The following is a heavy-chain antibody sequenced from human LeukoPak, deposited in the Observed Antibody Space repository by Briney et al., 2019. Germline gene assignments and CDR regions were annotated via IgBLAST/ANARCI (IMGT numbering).Heavy chain of an antibody. D-gene: IGHD2-2*01. CDR3: ATGYCSSTSCFDY. J-gene: IGHJ4*02. V-gene: IGHV3-30-3*01. Sequence: GGSLRLSCAASGFTFSSYAMHWVRQAPGKGLEWVAVISYDRSNKYYADSVKGRFTISRDNSKNTLYLQMNSLRAEDTAVYYCATGYCSSTSCFDYWGQGTLVTVSS. CDR1: GFTFSSYA. CDR2: ISYDRSNK.